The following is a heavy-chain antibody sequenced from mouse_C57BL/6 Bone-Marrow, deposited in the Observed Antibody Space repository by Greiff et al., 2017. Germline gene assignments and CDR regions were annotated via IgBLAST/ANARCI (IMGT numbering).Heavy chain of an antibody. CDR1: GYTFTSYW. Sequence: VQLQQPGAELVRPGTSVKLSCKASGYTFTSYWMHWVKQRPGQGLEWIGVIDPSDSYTNYNQKFKGKATLTVDTSSSTAYMQLSSLTSEDSAVYYCARPLHYYCSSYDWYFDVWGTGTTVTVSS. D-gene: IGHD1-1*01. V-gene: IGHV1-59*01. CDR3: ARPLHYYCSSYDWYFDV. J-gene: IGHJ1*03. CDR2: IDPSDSYT.